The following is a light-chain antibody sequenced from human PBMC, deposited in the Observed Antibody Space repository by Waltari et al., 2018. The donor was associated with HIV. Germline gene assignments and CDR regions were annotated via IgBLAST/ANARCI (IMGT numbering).Light chain of an antibody. Sequence: QSVLTQPPSVSGAPGQRVTISCTGSNSTIGAASDVHWFQQLPGTAPKHVSYGNNNRASGVPDLFSGAKSGTSASLAIRRLQAEDAAVYYCQSYDRGLSGSVFGGGTKLTVL. CDR1: NSTIGAASD. CDR2: GNN. J-gene: IGLJ2*01. CDR3: QSYDRGLSGSV. V-gene: IGLV1-40*01.